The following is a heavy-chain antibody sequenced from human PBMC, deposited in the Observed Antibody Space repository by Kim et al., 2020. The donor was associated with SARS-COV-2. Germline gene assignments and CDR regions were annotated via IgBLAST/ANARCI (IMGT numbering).Heavy chain of an antibody. D-gene: IGHD1-26*01. Sequence: GGSLRLSCAASGFTFSSYWMHWVRQAPGKGLVWVSRINSDGSSTSYADSVKGRFTISRDNAKNTLYLQMNSLRAEDTAVYYCARGELIRELLDAFDIWGQGTMVTVSS. CDR2: INSDGSST. V-gene: IGHV3-74*01. CDR1: GFTFSSYW. J-gene: IGHJ3*02. CDR3: ARGELIRELLDAFDI.